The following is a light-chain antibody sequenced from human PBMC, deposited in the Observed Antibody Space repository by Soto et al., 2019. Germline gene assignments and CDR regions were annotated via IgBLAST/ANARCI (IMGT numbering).Light chain of an antibody. J-gene: IGKJ1*01. CDR3: QQYGSSPWT. CDR1: QSVSSY. CDR2: AAS. V-gene: IGKV3-20*01. Sequence: EVMLTQSPATLSLSPGERATLSCRASQSVSSYLAWYQQKPGQAPRLLMHAASTLAPGIPARFSGSGSGTDFTLTIRRLEPEDFAVYYCQQYGSSPWTFGQGTKVDI.